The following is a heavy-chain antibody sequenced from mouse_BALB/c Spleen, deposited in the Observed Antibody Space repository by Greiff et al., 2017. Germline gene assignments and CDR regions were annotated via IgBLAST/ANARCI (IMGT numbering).Heavy chain of an antibody. V-gene: IGHV3-2*02. Sequence: VQLKESGPGLVKPSQSLSLTCTVTGYSITSDYAWNWIRQFPGNKLEWMGYISYSGSTSYNPSLKSRISITRDTSKNQFFLQLNSVTTEDTATYYCARRGNYEGYYAMDYWGQGTSVTVSS. CDR2: ISYSGST. D-gene: IGHD2-1*01. CDR1: GYSITSDYA. J-gene: IGHJ4*01. CDR3: ARRGNYEGYYAMDY.